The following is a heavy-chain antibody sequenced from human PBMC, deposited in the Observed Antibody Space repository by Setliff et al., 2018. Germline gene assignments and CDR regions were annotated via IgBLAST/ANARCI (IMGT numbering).Heavy chain of an antibody. CDR1: GFSFSDYS. D-gene: IGHD4-17*01. CDR2: IVGNGVYT. CDR3: SRDLQGSGDYVVDY. V-gene: IGHV3-11*06. J-gene: IGHJ4*02. Sequence: GGSLRLSCAASGFSFSDYSMTWIRQAPGKGLEWISAIVGNGVYTNYADSVKGRFTISRDNAKKSLSLQMNSLRAEDTAVYYCSRDLQGSGDYVVDYWGQGTLVTVSS.